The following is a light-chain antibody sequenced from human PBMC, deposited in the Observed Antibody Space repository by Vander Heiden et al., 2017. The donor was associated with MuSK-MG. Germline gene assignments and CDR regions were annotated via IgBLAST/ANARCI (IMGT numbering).Light chain of an antibody. CDR1: QSISSY. V-gene: IGKV1-39*01. Sequence: DIQMTQSPSSLSASVGDRVTITCRASQSISSYLNWYQQKPGKAPKLLIYAASSLQSGVPSRFSGSGSGTDFTLTISSLQPEDFATYYCQQIYSTPPVYTFGHGTKLEIK. J-gene: IGKJ2*01. CDR3: QQIYSTPPVYT. CDR2: AAS.